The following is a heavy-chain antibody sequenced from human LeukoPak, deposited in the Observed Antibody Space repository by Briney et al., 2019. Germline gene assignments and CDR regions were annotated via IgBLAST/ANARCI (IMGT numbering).Heavy chain of an antibody. V-gene: IGHV3-21*06. CDR3: ARQYYDIWSGCYTADYYFDD. J-gene: IGHJ4*02. D-gene: IGHD3-3*01. CDR1: GFTFSSYG. Sequence: GGSLRLSCAASGFTFSSYGMNWVRQAPGKGLEWVSSISSRSSYIYYADSVKGRFTISRDNAKNSLYLQLNSLRAEDTAVYYCARQYYDIWSGCYTADYYFDDWGQGTLVTVSS. CDR2: ISSRSSYI.